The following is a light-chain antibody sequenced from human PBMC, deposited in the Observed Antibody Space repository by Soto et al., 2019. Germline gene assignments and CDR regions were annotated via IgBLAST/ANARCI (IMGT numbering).Light chain of an antibody. V-gene: IGKV4-1*01. CDR3: QQYYRPWT. CDR2: WAS. Sequence: DIVMTQSPDSLAVSLGERATINCKSSQSVLYSSNNKNYLAWYQQKPGQAPKLLIYWASTRDSGVPDRFSGSGSGTDFTPTISSLQAEDVAVYYCQQYYRPWTFGQGTKVEIK. CDR1: QSVLYSSNNKNY. J-gene: IGKJ1*01.